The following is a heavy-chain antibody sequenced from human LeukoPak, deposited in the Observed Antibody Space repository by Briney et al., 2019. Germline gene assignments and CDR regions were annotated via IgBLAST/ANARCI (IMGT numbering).Heavy chain of an antibody. CDR2: INQDGTEK. Sequence: GGSLRLSCAASRFTFSSYGMHWVRQAPGKGLEWVANINQDGTEKYYVDSVKGRFTISRDYAKNSLYLQMNSLRVEDTAVYYCAKVAKYYYGPETYYFFEQWGQGTPVTASS. CDR3: AKVAKYYYGPETYYFFEQ. J-gene: IGHJ4*02. D-gene: IGHD3-10*01. V-gene: IGHV3-7*01. CDR1: RFTFSSYG.